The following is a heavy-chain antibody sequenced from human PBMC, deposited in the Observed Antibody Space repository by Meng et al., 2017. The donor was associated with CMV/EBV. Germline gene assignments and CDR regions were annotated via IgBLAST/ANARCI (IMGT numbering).Heavy chain of an antibody. CDR3: ARRDCSSTSCYNSYYYYGMDV. Sequence: GESLKTPCAASGFTFRSYSMNWVRQAPGQGLEGVSSISSSSYIYYADSVKGRFTISRDNAKNSLYLQMNSLRAEDTAVYYCARRDCSSTSCYNSYYYYGMDVWGQGTTVTVSS. CDR2: ISSSSYI. CDR1: GFTFRSYS. V-gene: IGHV3-21*01. D-gene: IGHD2-2*02. J-gene: IGHJ6*02.